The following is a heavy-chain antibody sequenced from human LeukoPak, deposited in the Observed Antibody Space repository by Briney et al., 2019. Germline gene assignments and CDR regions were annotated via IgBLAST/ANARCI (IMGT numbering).Heavy chain of an antibody. J-gene: IGHJ3*01. D-gene: IGHD3-10*01. V-gene: IGHV3-30*03. CDR2: ISYDGSNK. CDR1: GFTFSSYG. CDR3: ARKGNAFDF. Sequence: GRSLRLSCAASGFTFSSYGMHWVRQAPGKGLEWVAVISYDGSNKYYADSVKGRFTISRDNSKNTLYLQMSSLRAEDTAVYYCARKGNAFDFWGQGTMVTVSS.